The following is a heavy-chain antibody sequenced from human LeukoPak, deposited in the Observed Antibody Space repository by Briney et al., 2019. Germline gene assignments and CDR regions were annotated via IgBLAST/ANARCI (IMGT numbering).Heavy chain of an antibody. V-gene: IGHV1-18*01. CDR2: ISAYNGNT. CDR3: ARDFSKGVITTRGFDY. Sequence: ASVKVSCKASGYTFTSYGISWVRQAPGQGLEWMGWISAYNGNTNYAQKLRGRVTMTTDTSTSTAYMELRSLRSDDTAVYYCARDFSKGVITTRGFDYWGQGTLVTVSS. D-gene: IGHD3-22*01. CDR1: GYTFTSYG. J-gene: IGHJ4*02.